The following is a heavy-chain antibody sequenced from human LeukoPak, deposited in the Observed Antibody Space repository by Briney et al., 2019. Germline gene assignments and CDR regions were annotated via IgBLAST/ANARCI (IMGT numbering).Heavy chain of an antibody. Sequence: PSETLSLTCTVSGGSISSGSYYWSWIRQPAGKGLEWIGRIYTSGSTNYNPSLKSRVTISVDTSKNQFSLKLSSVTAADTAVYYCARAPYYGSGSYRSPVFDYWGQGTLVTVS. D-gene: IGHD3-10*01. CDR3: ARAPYYGSGSYRSPVFDY. CDR1: GGSISSGSYY. V-gene: IGHV4-61*02. CDR2: IYTSGST. J-gene: IGHJ4*02.